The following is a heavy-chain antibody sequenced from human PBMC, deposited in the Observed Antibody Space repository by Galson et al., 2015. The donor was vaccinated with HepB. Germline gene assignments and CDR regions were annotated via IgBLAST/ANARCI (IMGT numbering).Heavy chain of an antibody. D-gene: IGHD3-3*01. CDR3: ARSYYDFWSGPFDY. V-gene: IGHV3-33*01. J-gene: IGHJ4*02. Sequence: SLRLSCAASGFTFSSYGMHWVRQAPGKGLEWVAVIWYDGSNKYYADSVKGRFTISRDNSKNTLYLQMNSLRAEDTAVYYCARSYYDFWSGPFDYWGQGTLVTVSS. CDR1: GFTFSSYG. CDR2: IWYDGSNK.